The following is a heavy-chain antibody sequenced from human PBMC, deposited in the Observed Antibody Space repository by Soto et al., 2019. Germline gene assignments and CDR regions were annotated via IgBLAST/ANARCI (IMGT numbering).Heavy chain of an antibody. V-gene: IGHV1-2*04. CDR3: ARERPFYGSGSSPAYYYYGMDV. CDR1: GYTFTGYY. Sequence: GASVKVSCKASGYTFTGYYMHWVRQAPGQGLEWMGWINPNSGGTNYAQKFQGWVTMTRDASISTAYMELSRLRSDDTAVYYCARERPFYGSGSSPAYYYYGMDVWGQGTTVTVSS. J-gene: IGHJ6*02. CDR2: INPNSGGT. D-gene: IGHD3-10*01.